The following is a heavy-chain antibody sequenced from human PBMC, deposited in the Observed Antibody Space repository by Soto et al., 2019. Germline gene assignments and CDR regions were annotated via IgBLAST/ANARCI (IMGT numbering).Heavy chain of an antibody. J-gene: IGHJ5*02. CDR1: GFTFSNAW. D-gene: IGHD3-3*01. Sequence: EVQLVESGGGLVKPGGSLRLSCAASGFTFSNAWMCWVRQAPGKWLEWVGRIKSKTNGGTTDYAAPVKGRFTILKDESKNTLYLQMNSLKTEDTAVYYCTTDGEYYDFWSGYPNWFDHWGQGTLVTVSS. V-gene: IGHV3-15*01. CDR3: TTDGEYYDFWSGYPNWFDH. CDR2: IKSKTNGGTT.